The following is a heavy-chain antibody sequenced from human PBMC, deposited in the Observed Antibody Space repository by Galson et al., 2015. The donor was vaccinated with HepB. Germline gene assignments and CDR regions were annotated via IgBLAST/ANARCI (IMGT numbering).Heavy chain of an antibody. Sequence: SLRLSCAASGFTFSSYWMSWVRQAPGKGLEWVANIKQDGSEKYYVDSVKGRFTITRDNAKNSLYLQMNSLRAEDTAVYYCAREDYGDPCFDYWGQGTLVTVSS. V-gene: IGHV3-7*03. D-gene: IGHD4-17*01. J-gene: IGHJ4*02. CDR2: IKQDGSEK. CDR3: AREDYGDPCFDY. CDR1: GFTFSSYW.